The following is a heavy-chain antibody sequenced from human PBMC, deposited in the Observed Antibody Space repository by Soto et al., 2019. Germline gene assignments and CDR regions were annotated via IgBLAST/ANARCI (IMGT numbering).Heavy chain of an antibody. J-gene: IGHJ4*02. CDR2: INPNSGGT. CDR1: GYTFIGYY. V-gene: IGHV1-2*02. Sequence: ASVKVSCKAAGYTFIGYYMHWVRQAPGQGLEWMGWINPNSGGTNYAQKFQGRVTMTRDTSISTAYMELSRLRSDDTAVYYCARDYCSSTSCFGNVPAYWGQGTLVTVSS. CDR3: ARDYCSSTSCFGNVPAY. D-gene: IGHD2-2*01.